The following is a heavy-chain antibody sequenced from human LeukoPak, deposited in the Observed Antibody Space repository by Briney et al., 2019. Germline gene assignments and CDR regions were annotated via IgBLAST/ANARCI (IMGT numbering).Heavy chain of an antibody. Sequence: GGSLRLSCAASGFTFSSYAMSWVRQAPGKGLEWVSAISGSGGSTYYADSVKGRFTISRDNSKNTLYLQMNSLRAEDTAVYYCARDDGGSSGYYHWGYWGQGTLVTVSS. CDR1: GFTFSSYA. CDR3: ARDDGGSSGYYHWGY. D-gene: IGHD3-22*01. V-gene: IGHV3-23*01. J-gene: IGHJ4*02. CDR2: ISGSGGST.